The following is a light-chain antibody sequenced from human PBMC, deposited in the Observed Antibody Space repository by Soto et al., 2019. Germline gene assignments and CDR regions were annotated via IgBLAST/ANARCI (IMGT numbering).Light chain of an antibody. CDR3: QHYNSYSEA. J-gene: IGKJ1*01. CDR1: QTISSW. CDR2: KAS. Sequence: DIQMTHSPSNVSGSXGDRVTITXXASQTISSWLAWYQQKPGKAPKLLIYKASTLKSGVPSRFSGSGSGTEFTLTISSLQPDDFATYYCQHYNSYSEAFGQGTKVDNK. V-gene: IGKV1-5*03.